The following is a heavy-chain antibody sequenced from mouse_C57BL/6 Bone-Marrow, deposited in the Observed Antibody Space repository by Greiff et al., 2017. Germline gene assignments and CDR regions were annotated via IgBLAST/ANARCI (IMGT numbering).Heavy chain of an antibody. D-gene: IGHD1-1*01. CDR1: GYTFTGYW. V-gene: IGHV1-9*01. CDR3: ARADYYGSSSAFDY. J-gene: IGHJ2*01. CDR2: ILPGSGST. Sequence: VQLQQSGAELMKPGASVKLSCKATGYTFTGYWIAWVTQRPGHGLEWIGEILPGSGSTHYNEKFKGKATFTADTSSNTAYMQLSSLTTEDSAIYYCARADYYGSSSAFDYWGQGTTLTVSS.